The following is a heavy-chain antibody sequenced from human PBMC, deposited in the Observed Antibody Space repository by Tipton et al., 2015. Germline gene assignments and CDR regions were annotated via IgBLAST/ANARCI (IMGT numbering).Heavy chain of an antibody. D-gene: IGHD6-13*01. CDR1: GGSVSSGSYY. CDR2: ISYTGST. V-gene: IGHV4-61*01. J-gene: IGHJ4*02. Sequence: TLSLTCTVSGGSVSSGSYYWTWILQPPGKGPEWIGFISYTGSTNYNPSLKGRVTTSIDTSKNQFYLRLTSVTAADTAVYYCSAAGTSFDHWGQGSLVTVSS. CDR3: SAAGTSFDH.